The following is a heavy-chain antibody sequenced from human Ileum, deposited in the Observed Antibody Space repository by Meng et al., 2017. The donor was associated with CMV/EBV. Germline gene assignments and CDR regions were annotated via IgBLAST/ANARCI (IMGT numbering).Heavy chain of an antibody. Sequence: ASVKVSCKASGYTFTGYYMHWVRQAPGQGLEWMGWINPNSGGTNYAQKFQGRVTMTRDTSISTAYMELSRLRSDDTAVYYCAREPRRTTMLRGVDFWGQGTLVTVSS. J-gene: IGHJ4*02. CDR3: AREPRRTTMLRGVDF. V-gene: IGHV1-2*02. CDR1: GYTFTGYY. D-gene: IGHD3-10*01. CDR2: INPNSGGT.